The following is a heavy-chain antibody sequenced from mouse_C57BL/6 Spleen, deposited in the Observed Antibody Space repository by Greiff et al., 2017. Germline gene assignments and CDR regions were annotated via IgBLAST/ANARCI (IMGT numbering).Heavy chain of an antibody. CDR2: INPNNGGT. CDR1: GYTFTDYY. CDR3: VPYDYDNCYAMDY. Sequence: EVQLQQSGPELVKPGASVKISCKASGYTFTDYYMNWVKQSHGKSLEWIGDINPNNGGTSYNQKFKGKATLTVDKSSSTAYMELRSLTSEDSAVYYCVPYDYDNCYAMDYWGQGTSGTVSS. J-gene: IGHJ4*01. V-gene: IGHV1-26*01. D-gene: IGHD2-4*01.